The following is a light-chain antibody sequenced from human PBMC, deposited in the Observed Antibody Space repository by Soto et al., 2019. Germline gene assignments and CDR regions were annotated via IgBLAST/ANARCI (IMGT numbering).Light chain of an antibody. CDR3: WSYTSDSTLYV. J-gene: IGLJ1*01. CDR1: SSDVGGYNY. Sequence: QSALTQPASVSGSPGQSITISCTGTSSDVGGYNYVSLYQCHPGKDPKLMIYDVSVQPAGVSDRFSGYKSGNTASLTISGHRAEDEVDYSCWSYTSDSTLYVFGTGTKVNVL. V-gene: IGLV2-14*03. CDR2: DVS.